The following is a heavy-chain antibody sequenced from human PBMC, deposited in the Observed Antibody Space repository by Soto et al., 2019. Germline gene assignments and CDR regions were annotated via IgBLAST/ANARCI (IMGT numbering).Heavy chain of an antibody. CDR2: ISGSGGST. Sequence: EVQLLESGGGLVQPGGSLRLSCAASGFTFSSYAMSWVRQAPGKGLEWVSAISGSGGSTYYADSVKGRFTISRDNSKNALYLQMNSLGAEDTAVYYCAKDLSPNYDYVWGSYRYRPYRDYWGQGTLVTVSS. D-gene: IGHD3-16*02. CDR1: GFTFSSYA. J-gene: IGHJ4*02. V-gene: IGHV3-23*01. CDR3: AKDLSPNYDYVWGSYRYRPYRDY.